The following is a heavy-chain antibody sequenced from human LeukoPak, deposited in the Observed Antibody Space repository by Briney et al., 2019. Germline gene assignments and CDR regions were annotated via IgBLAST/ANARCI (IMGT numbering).Heavy chain of an antibody. CDR2: IKHDGSEA. V-gene: IGHV3-7*05. D-gene: IGHD3-9*01. CDR3: ARQGGDILTGYLDY. Sequence: GGSLRLSCAASEFTFNRYWMSWVRQAPGKGLEWVANIKHDGSEAHYVDSVKGRFTISRDYPKNSLYLQMSSLRAEDTAVYYCARQGGDILTGYLDYWGQGTLVTVSS. J-gene: IGHJ4*02. CDR1: EFTFNRYW.